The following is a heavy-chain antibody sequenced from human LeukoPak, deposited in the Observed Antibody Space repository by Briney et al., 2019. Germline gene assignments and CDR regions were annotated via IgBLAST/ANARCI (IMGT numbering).Heavy chain of an antibody. Sequence: SVKVSFKASGGTFSSSAITWVRQAPGQGLEWMGRIIPVLNITNYAQKFQGRVTITADTSTSTAYMELSSLRSEETTVYYCARDQGLTAPPPYGLDVWGQGTTVTVSS. CDR2: IIPVLNIT. CDR3: ARDQGLTAPPPYGLDV. CDR1: GGTFSSSA. J-gene: IGHJ6*02. D-gene: IGHD5-18*01. V-gene: IGHV1-69*04.